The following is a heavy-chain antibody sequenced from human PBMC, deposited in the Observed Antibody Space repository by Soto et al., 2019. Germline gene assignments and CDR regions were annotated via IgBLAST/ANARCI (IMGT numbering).Heavy chain of an antibody. CDR1: GYLISSGYF. CDR3: AREVSSGYDSYYIDY. CDR2: IDYGGRT. J-gene: IGHJ4*02. Sequence: PSETLSLTCSVSGYLISSGYFWGWIRQTPGKGLEWLGSIDYGGRTYYNPSLKSRVSTSVDLCKNQFSLNLRSVTAADTAVYFCAREVSSGYDSYYIDYWGQGTLVTVSS. V-gene: IGHV4-38-2*02. D-gene: IGHD3-22*01.